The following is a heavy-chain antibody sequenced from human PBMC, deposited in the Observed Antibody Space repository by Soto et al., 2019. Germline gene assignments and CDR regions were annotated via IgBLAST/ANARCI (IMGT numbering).Heavy chain of an antibody. J-gene: IGHJ4*02. CDR1: GFTFSIYG. CDR2: IWYDGSNK. D-gene: IGHD1-26*01. CDR3: TREAFQEPFFDY. Sequence: QVQLVESRGGMVQPGRSLRLSCAASGFTFSIYGMHWVRQAPGKGLEWVAVIWYDGSNKYYADSVKGRFTISRDNSKNTLHLQMNSLRAEDTAVYYCTREAFQEPFFDYWGQGTLVTVSS. V-gene: IGHV3-33*01.